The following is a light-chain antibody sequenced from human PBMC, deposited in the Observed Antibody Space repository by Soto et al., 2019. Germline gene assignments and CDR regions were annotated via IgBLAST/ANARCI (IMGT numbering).Light chain of an antibody. CDR1: SSDVGSYNL. V-gene: IGLV2-23*02. CDR3: CAYAGSSTFVI. J-gene: IGLJ2*01. CDR2: EVT. Sequence: QSALTQPASVSGSPGQSITISCIGTSSDVGSYNLVSWYQQHPGKVPKLMIYEVTKRPSGVSNRFSGSKSGNTASLTISGLQAEDEADYYCCAYAGSSTFVIFGGGTKVTVL.